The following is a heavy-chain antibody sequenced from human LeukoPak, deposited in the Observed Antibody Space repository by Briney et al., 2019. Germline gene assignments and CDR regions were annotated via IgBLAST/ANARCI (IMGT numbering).Heavy chain of an antibody. CDR1: GGSFSGYY. CDR3: ARGPRLPPYYDFWSGYTTTGFDP. CDR2: INHSGST. D-gene: IGHD3-3*01. J-gene: IGHJ5*02. Sequence: SETLSLTCAVYGGSFSGYYWSWIRQPPGKGLEWIGEINHSGSTNYNPSLKSRVTISVDTSKSQFSLKLSSVTAADTAVYYCARGPRLPPYYDFWSGYTTTGFDPWGQGTLVTVSS. V-gene: IGHV4-34*01.